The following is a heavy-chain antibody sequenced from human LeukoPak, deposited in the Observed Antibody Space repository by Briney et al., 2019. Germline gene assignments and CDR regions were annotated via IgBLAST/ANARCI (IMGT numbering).Heavy chain of an antibody. D-gene: IGHD3-10*01. J-gene: IGHJ4*02. CDR1: GFTFSSYW. V-gene: IGHV3-7*01. CDR3: AKVAKYYYGSETYYFFDY. CDR2: IKQDGSEK. Sequence: TGGSLRLSCAASGFTFSSYWMSWVRQAPGKGLEWVANIKQDGSEKYYVDSVKGRFTISRDNAKNSLYLQMNSLRVEDTAVYYCAKVAKYYYGSETYYFFDYWGQGTLVTASS.